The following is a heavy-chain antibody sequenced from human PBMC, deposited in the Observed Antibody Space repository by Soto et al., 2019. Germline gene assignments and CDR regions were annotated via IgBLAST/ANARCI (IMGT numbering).Heavy chain of an antibody. CDR3: ARILAVAVNINWFDP. V-gene: IGHV1-18*01. Sequence: QVQLVQSGAEVKKPKASVKVSCKASGYSFTSYGISWVRQAPGQGLEWMGWISAYNGNTNYAQKLQGRVTMTTDTSTNTAYMELRSLRSHDTAVYYCARILAVAVNINWFDPWGQGTLVTVSS. J-gene: IGHJ5*02. CDR2: ISAYNGNT. D-gene: IGHD6-19*01. CDR1: GYSFTSYG.